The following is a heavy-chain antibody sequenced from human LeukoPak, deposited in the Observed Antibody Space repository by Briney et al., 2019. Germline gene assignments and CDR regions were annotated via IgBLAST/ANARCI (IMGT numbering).Heavy chain of an antibody. V-gene: IGHV3-21*01. D-gene: IGHD6-13*01. Sequence: GGSLRLSCAASGFRFSSYWMYWVRQAPGKGLEWVSSISSSSSYIYYADSVKGRFTISRDNAKNSLYLQMNSLRAEDTAVYYCARDTAGKEYSSSWYWDYWGQGTLVTVSS. J-gene: IGHJ4*02. CDR3: ARDTAGKEYSSSWYWDY. CDR1: GFRFSSYW. CDR2: ISSSSSYI.